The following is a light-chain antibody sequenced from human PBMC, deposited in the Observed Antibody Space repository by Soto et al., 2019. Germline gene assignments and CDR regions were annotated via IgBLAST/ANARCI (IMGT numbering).Light chain of an antibody. J-gene: IGLJ2*01. V-gene: IGLV2-14*03. CDR2: DVS. CDR3: SSYTTTSIYVV. CDR1: SSDIGGYNY. Sequence: QSALTQPASVSASPGQSITISCTGTSSDIGGYNYVSWYQQHPGKAPKLMISDVSNRPSGVSDRFSGSKSGNTASLTISGLQAEDEADYFCSSYTTTSIYVVFGGGTKLTVL.